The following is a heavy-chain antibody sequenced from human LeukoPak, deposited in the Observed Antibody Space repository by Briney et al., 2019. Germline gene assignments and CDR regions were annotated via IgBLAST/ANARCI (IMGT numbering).Heavy chain of an antibody. J-gene: IGHJ4*02. D-gene: IGHD3-3*01. CDR1: GFSFSNYN. CDR3: ASITIFGVASDY. CDR2: ITSSSTYI. V-gene: IGHV3-21*01. Sequence: GGSLRLSCAASGFSFSNYNMNWVRQAPGKGLEWVSSITSSSTYIYYADSVKGRFTISRDNAKNSLYLQLNSLRAEDTAIYYCASITIFGVASDYWGQGTLVTVSS.